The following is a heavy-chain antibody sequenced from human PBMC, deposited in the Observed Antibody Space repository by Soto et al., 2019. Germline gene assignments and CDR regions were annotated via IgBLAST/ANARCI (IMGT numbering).Heavy chain of an antibody. J-gene: IGHJ4*02. D-gene: IGHD6-19*01. CDR1: GFSLSTSGVG. Sequence: QITLKESGPTLVKPTQTLTLTCTFSGFSLSTSGVGVGWIRQPPGKALEWLALIYWDDDKRYSPSLKSRLTITKDTYRNQVVLTMTNMDPVDTAIYYCAHDSVGWYGFDSWGQGALVTVSS. CDR3: AHDSVGWYGFDS. CDR2: IYWDDDK. V-gene: IGHV2-5*02.